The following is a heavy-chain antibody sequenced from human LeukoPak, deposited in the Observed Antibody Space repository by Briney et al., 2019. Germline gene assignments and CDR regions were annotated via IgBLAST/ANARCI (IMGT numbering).Heavy chain of an antibody. V-gene: IGHV1-69*04. CDR1: GYTFTSYG. CDR3: ARDLRRGSYLKPTPYYFDY. Sequence: SVKVSCKASGYTFTSYGISWVRQAPGQGLEWMGRIIPILGIANYAQKFQGRVTITADKSTSTAYMELSSLRSEDTAVYYCARDLRRGSYLKPTPYYFDYWGQGTLVTVSS. J-gene: IGHJ4*02. D-gene: IGHD1-26*01. CDR2: IIPILGIA.